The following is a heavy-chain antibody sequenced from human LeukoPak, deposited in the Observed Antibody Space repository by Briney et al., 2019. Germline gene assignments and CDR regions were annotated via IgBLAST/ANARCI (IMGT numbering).Heavy chain of an antibody. J-gene: IGHJ4*02. CDR1: GGSTSNYY. D-gene: IGHD3-10*01. V-gene: IGHV4-59*01. CDR3: AGSRDGLLAFDY. Sequence: SETLSLTCTVSGGSTSNYYWSWIRQPPGKGLEWIGYIYLSGSTNYNPSLKSRVTISVDTSKNQFSLKVSSVTAADTAVYYCAGSRDGLLAFDYWGQGALVTVSS. CDR2: IYLSGST.